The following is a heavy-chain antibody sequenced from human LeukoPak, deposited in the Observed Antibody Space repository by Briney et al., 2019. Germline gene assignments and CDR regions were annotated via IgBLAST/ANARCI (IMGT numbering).Heavy chain of an antibody. J-gene: IGHJ4*02. V-gene: IGHV4-38-2*02. D-gene: IGHD3-22*01. Sequence: TPSETLSLTCTVSGYSISSGYYWGWIRQPPGKGLEWIGSIYHSGSTYYNPSLKSRVTISVDTSKNQFSLKLSSVTAADTAVYYCAREPAYYDSSGYYDYWGQGTLVTVSS. CDR3: AREPAYYDSSGYYDY. CDR2: IYHSGST. CDR1: GYSISSGYY.